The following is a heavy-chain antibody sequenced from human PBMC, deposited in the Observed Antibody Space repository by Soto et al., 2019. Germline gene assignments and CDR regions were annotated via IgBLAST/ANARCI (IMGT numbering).Heavy chain of an antibody. Sequence: QVQLVQSGAEVKKPGSSVKVSCKASGGTFSSYTISWVRQAPGQGLEWMGRIIPILGIANYAQKFQGRVTITADKSTSTAYMELSSLRSEDTAVYYCASGGTWLRLGTRYYFDYWGQGTLVTVSS. CDR3: ASGGTWLRLGTRYYFDY. CDR2: IIPILGIA. D-gene: IGHD5-12*01. V-gene: IGHV1-69*02. CDR1: GGTFSSYT. J-gene: IGHJ4*02.